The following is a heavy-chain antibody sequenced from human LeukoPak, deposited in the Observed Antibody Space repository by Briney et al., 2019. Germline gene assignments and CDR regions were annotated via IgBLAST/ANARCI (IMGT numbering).Heavy chain of an antibody. V-gene: IGHV1-69*13. J-gene: IGHJ5*02. CDR3: ARADYGDDNWFDP. D-gene: IGHD4-17*01. CDR1: GGTFSSYA. Sequence: SVKVSCKASGGTFSSYAISWVRQATGQGLEWMGGIIPIFGTANYAQKFQGRVTITADESTSTAYMELSSLRSEDTAVYYCARADYGDDNWFDPWGQGTLVTVSS. CDR2: IIPIFGTA.